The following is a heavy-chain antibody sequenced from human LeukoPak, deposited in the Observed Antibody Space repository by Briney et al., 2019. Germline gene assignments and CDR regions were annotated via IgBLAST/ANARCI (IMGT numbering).Heavy chain of an antibody. D-gene: IGHD6-19*01. V-gene: IGHV3-23*01. CDR1: GFTVSSNY. CDR3: AKASVPGALYFDY. Sequence: GGSLRLSCAASGFTVSSNYMSWVRQAPGKGLEWVSDISGSGRTTYYADSVKGRFTISRDSSKSTQFLQMNSLRAEDTAVYYCAKASVPGALYFDYWGQGTLVTVSS. CDR2: ISGSGRTT. J-gene: IGHJ4*02.